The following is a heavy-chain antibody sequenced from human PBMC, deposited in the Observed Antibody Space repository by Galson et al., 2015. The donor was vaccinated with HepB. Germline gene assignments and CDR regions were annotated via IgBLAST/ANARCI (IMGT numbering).Heavy chain of an antibody. CDR1: GFTFDDYA. D-gene: IGHD1-14*01. CDR3: AKVVSRRRHGPFDY. CDR2: ISWNSGSI. J-gene: IGHJ4*02. V-gene: IGHV3-9*01. Sequence: SLRLSCAASGFTFDDYAMHWVRQAPGKGLEWVSGISWNSGSIGYADSVKGRFTISRDNAKNSLYLQMNSLRAEDTALYYCAKVVSRRRHGPFDYWGQGTLVTVSS.